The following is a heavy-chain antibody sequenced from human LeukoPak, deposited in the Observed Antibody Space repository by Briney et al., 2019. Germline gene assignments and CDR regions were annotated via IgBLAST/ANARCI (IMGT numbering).Heavy chain of an antibody. D-gene: IGHD3-3*01. CDR1: GGTFSSYA. V-gene: IGHV1-69*05. Sequence: ASVKVSCKASGGTFSSYAISWVQQAPGQGLEWMGGIIPIFGTANYAQKFQGRVTITTDESTSTAYMELSSLRPEDTAVYYCARAADFWSGQPYYYYYYMDVWGKGTTVTVSS. CDR3: ARAADFWSGQPYYYYYYMDV. J-gene: IGHJ6*03. CDR2: IIPIFGTA.